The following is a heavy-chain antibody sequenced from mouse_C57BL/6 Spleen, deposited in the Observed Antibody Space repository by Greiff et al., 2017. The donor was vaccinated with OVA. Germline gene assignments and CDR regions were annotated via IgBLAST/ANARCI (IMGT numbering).Heavy chain of an antibody. J-gene: IGHJ3*01. Sequence: QVQLQQSGAELVRPGASVTLSCKASGYTFTDYEMHWVKQTPVHGLEWIGAIDPETGGTAYNQKFKGKAILTADKSSSTAYMELRSLTSEDSAVYYCTRSPYYSNYHCFAYWGQGTLVTVSA. V-gene: IGHV1-15*01. D-gene: IGHD2-5*01. CDR1: GYTFTDYE. CDR2: IDPETGGT. CDR3: TRSPYYSNYHCFAY.